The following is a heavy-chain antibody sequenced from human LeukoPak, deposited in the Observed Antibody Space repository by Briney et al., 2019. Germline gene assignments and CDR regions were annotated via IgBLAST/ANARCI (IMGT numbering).Heavy chain of an antibody. D-gene: IGHD3-16*01. CDR3: ARGRIGATSFDY. J-gene: IGHJ4*02. CDR2: IWYDGSNK. V-gene: IGHV3-33*01. CDR1: GFTFSSYG. Sequence: GGSLRLSCAASGFTFSSYGMHWVRQAPGKGLEWVAVIWYDGSNKYYADSVKGRFTISRDDSKNTLYLQMSSLRVGDTAVYYCARGRIGATSFDYWGQGTLVTVSS.